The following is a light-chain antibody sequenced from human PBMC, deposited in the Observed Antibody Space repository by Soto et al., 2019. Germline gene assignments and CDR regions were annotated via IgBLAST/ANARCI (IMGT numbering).Light chain of an antibody. Sequence: QSVLTQPPSASGTPGQRVTISCSGSSSNIGSNYVYWYQQVPGTAPKLLIYRNNQRPSGVPDRFSGSKSGTSASLAISGLRSEDEADYYCAAWDDSLSGPVFGGGTKLPS. CDR2: RNN. V-gene: IGLV1-47*01. J-gene: IGLJ3*02. CDR3: AAWDDSLSGPV. CDR1: SSNIGSNY.